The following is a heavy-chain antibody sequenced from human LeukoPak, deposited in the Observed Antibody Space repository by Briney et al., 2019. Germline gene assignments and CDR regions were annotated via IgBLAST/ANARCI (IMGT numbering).Heavy chain of an antibody. CDR1: GFTLSTYA. Sequence: PGGSLRLSCAASGFTLSTYAMSWVRQTPGKGLEWGAATSSSDAGTYHADSVRGRFTISRDNSKNTLYLQMNSLRAEDAAVYYCARSAEPLLVYSYRTGPFDYWGQGTLVTVSS. J-gene: IGHJ4*02. CDR2: TSSSDAGT. D-gene: IGHD5-18*01. CDR3: ARSAEPLLVYSYRTGPFDY. V-gene: IGHV3-23*01.